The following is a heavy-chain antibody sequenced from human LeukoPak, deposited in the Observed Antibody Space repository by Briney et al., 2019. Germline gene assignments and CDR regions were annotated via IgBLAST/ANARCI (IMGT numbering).Heavy chain of an antibody. J-gene: IGHJ4*02. CDR1: GGSISSNSYY. V-gene: IGHV4-39*01. D-gene: IGHD6-19*01. Sequence: SETLSLTCTVSGGSISSNSYYWGWIRQPPGKGLEWIGSIYYSGSTYYNPSLKSRVTISVDTSKNQFSLKLSSVTAADTAVYYCARLGGWAEFDYWGQGTLVTVSS. CDR2: IYYSGST. CDR3: ARLGGWAEFDY.